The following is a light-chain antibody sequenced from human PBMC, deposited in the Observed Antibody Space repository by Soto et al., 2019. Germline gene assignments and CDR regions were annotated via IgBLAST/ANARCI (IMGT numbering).Light chain of an antibody. V-gene: IGKV3-11*01. CDR3: QQRSNWPRK. CDR2: DVS. Sequence: IVLTQSPVTLSLSPGERATLSCRASQNISSYLIWYQQKPGQAPRLLMYDVSNRATGIPARFSGSGSGTDFTLTISSLEPEDLAVYYCQQRSNWPRKFGQGTKVDIK. CDR1: QNISSY. J-gene: IGKJ1*01.